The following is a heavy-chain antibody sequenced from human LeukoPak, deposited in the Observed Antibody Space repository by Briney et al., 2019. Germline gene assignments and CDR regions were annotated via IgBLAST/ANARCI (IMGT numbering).Heavy chain of an antibody. D-gene: IGHD6-13*01. CDR2: ISWNSGSI. V-gene: IGHV3-9*03. CDR3: AKDRSSSWYVGDAFDI. J-gene: IGHJ3*02. CDR1: GFTFDDYA. Sequence: PGGSLRLSCAASGFTFDDYAMHWVRQAPGKGLEWVSGISWNSGSIGYADSVKGRFTISRDNAKNSLYLQMNSLRAEDMALYYCAKDRSSSWYVGDAFDIWGQGTMVTVSS.